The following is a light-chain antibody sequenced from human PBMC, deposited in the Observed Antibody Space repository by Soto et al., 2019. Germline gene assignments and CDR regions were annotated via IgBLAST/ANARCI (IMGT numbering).Light chain of an antibody. V-gene: IGLV1-44*01. CDR3: SGWDDNLNGLNV. Sequence: QSVLTQAPSASGTPGQRVTISCSGTSSNVGRSSENWYQHLPGTAPKLLIYSNDRRPSGVPERCSGSKSCTSASLAISGLQSEEEADYYGSGWDDNLNGLNVFGTGTKLTVL. CDR1: SSNVGRSS. J-gene: IGLJ1*01. CDR2: SND.